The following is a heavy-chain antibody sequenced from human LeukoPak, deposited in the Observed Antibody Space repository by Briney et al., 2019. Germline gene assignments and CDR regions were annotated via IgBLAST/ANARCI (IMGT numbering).Heavy chain of an antibody. V-gene: IGHV3-7*01. J-gene: IGHJ2*01. Sequence: PGGSLRLSCAASGFTLSSYWMSCVPQGPGKGVGWGSNIKQEVGEKNYMDSVRGPVTISTDKAKNSRYLQINRLRAEDTAVYYCARQGYQLLSSRYWYFELWGPGTLVTDSS. CDR1: GFTLSSYW. CDR2: IKQEVGEK. D-gene: IGHD2-2*01. CDR3: ARQGYQLLSSRYWYFEL.